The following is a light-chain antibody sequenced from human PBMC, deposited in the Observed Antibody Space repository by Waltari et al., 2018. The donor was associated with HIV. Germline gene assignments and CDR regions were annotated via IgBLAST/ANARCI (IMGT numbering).Light chain of an antibody. CDR3: AAWDDTLNAYV. J-gene: IGLJ1*01. CDR2: DDN. Sequence: QAALTQSPSVSEAPRQRVTISCPGSSPNIGSTAVQRYQQVPGKAPKLLIYDDNLPPSGVSVRFSGSKSGTSASLAISGLQAEDEADYYCAAWDDTLNAYVFGTGTKVTVL. CDR1: SPNIGSTA. V-gene: IGLV1-36*01.